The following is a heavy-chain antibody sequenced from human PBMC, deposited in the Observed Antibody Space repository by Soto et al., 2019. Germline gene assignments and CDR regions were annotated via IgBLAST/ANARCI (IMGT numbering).Heavy chain of an antibody. CDR3: ATGRSEIVPGAMDT. D-gene: IGHD2-2*01. J-gene: IGHJ5*02. V-gene: IGHV4-4*07. CDR2: IYPTGST. CDR1: GGSFSSYY. Sequence: QVQLQESGPGLVKPSETLSLSCTVSGGSFSSYYCNWVRKSAGKGLEWIGRIYPTGSTTYNPSLMSRLTMSVDTSKNQFSLRLTSMTAADTAVYYCATGRSEIVPGAMDTWGQGTLVTVSS.